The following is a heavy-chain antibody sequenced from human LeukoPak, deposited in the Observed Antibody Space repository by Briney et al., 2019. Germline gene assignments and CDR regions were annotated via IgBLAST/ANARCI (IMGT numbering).Heavy chain of an antibody. J-gene: IGHJ3*02. CDR3: ARVFRACSSTSCYREYDAFDI. V-gene: IGHV1-8*01. D-gene: IGHD2-2*01. CDR2: MNPNSGNT. CDR1: GYTFTSYD. Sequence: GASVKVSCKASGYTFTSYDINWVRQATGQGLEWMGWMNPNSGNTGYAQKFQGRVTMTRNTSISTAYMELSSLRSEDTAAYYCARVFRACSSTSCYREYDAFDIWGQGTMVTVSS.